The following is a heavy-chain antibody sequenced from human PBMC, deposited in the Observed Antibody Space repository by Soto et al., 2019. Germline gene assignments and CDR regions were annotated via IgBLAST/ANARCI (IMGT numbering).Heavy chain of an antibody. D-gene: IGHD5-12*01. V-gene: IGHV3-23*01. CDR2: ISDSGGTT. CDR3: ATVATNSYNWLDP. Sequence: PGGSLRLSCAASGFTFSNYPMSWVRQAPGKGLEWVSYISDSGGTTYYADSVKGRFTISRDNSKNTLYLQMNSLRAEDTAVYYWATVATNSYNWLDPWGQGTLVTVSS. J-gene: IGHJ5*02. CDR1: GFTFSNYP.